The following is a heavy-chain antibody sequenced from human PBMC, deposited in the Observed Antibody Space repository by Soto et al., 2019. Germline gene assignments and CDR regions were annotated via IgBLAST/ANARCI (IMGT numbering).Heavy chain of an antibody. CDR1: GGSISSGDYY. Sequence: QVRLQESGPGLVKPSQTLSLTCTVSGGSISSGDYYWTWIRQPPGKGLEWIGYINNSGTTYYHPSLKSRVIISIDTSKNQFSLKLRSVTAADTAVYFCARASGEDISVFRGGSSAGGYFYGLDVWGQGTTVTVSS. J-gene: IGHJ6*02. D-gene: IGHD3-10*01. CDR3: ARASGEDISVFRGGSSAGGYFYGLDV. V-gene: IGHV4-30-4*01. CDR2: INNSGTT.